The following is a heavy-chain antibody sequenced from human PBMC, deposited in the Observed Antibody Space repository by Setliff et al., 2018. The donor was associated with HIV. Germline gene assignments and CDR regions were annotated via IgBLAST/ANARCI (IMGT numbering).Heavy chain of an antibody. CDR2: IIPMFGTA. J-gene: IGHJ4*02. CDR3: ARGYCSSTSCQYYLNY. V-gene: IGHV1-69*06. Sequence: SVKVSCKASGGTFSSYAISWVRQAPGQGLEWMGRIIPMFGTANYAQKFQGRVTITADKSTSTAYMEPSSLRSEDTAVYYCARGYCSSTSCQYYLNYWGQGTLVTVSS. CDR1: GGTFSSYA. D-gene: IGHD2-2*01.